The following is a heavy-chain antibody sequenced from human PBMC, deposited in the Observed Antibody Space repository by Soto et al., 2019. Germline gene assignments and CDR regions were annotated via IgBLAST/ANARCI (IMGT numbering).Heavy chain of an antibody. Sequence: QVQLVQSGAEVKKPGASVKVSCKASGYTFTSYDINWVRQATGQGLEWMGWMNPNSGNTGYAQKFQGRVTRTRNTSIITDYMELSSLGSEYTAVYYCVRGRGIVVVNRFEPLGKGTLVTVSS. J-gene: IGHJ5*02. V-gene: IGHV1-8*01. D-gene: IGHD3-22*01. CDR3: VRGRGIVVVNRFEP. CDR2: MNPNSGNT. CDR1: GYTFTSYD.